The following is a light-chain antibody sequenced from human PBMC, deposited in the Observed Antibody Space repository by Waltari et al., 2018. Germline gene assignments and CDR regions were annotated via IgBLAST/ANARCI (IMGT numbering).Light chain of an antibody. J-gene: IGKJ1*01. CDR2: GAS. V-gene: IGKV3-15*01. CDR3: QQYADWPPT. CDR1: QSLRST. Sequence: EIVMTQSPATLSVSPGERVTLSCRASQSLRSTLVWYQQKPGRAPRLLIYGASTRATGIPARFSGSGSGTEFTLTISSLQSEDFAVYFCQQYADWPPTFGQGTKVEIK.